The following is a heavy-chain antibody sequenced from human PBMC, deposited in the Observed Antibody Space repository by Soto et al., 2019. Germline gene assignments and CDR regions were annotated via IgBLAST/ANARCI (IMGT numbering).Heavy chain of an antibody. CDR2: IDPSSVYI. J-gene: IGHJ4*02. V-gene: IGHV3-21*01. D-gene: IGHD1-26*01. Sequence: EVQLVESGGGLVKPGGSLRLSCAASGFTFSTYSMHWVRQAPGKGLEWVSSIDPSSVYIFYAASLQGRFTVSRANAQNSFYLQMISLRAEDTAVYYCARSLVRGAPDSWGQGTLVTVSS. CDR1: GFTFSTYS. CDR3: ARSLVRGAPDS.